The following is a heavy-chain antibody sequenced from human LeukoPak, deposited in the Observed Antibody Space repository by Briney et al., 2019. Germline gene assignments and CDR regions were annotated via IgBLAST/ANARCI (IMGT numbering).Heavy chain of an antibody. CDR3: ARVSSGSYFGYYYYYMDV. CDR1: GFTFSTYA. CDR2: INSDGSST. V-gene: IGHV3-74*01. Sequence: PGGSLRLSCAPSGFTFSTYAMGWVRQAPGKGLVWVSRINSDGSSTSYADSVKGRFTISRDNAKNTLYLQMNSLRAEDTAVYYCARVSSGSYFGYYYYYMDVWGKGTTVTVSS. D-gene: IGHD1-26*01. J-gene: IGHJ6*03.